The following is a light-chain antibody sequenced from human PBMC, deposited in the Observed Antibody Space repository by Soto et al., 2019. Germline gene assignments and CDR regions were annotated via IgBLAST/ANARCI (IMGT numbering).Light chain of an antibody. V-gene: IGKV3-11*01. Sequence: EIVLTQSPATLSLSPGERATLSCRASQSVSSYLAWYQQKPGQAPRLLIYDASNRPTGIPGRFSGSGSGTDFTVTISSLEPEDFAVYYCQQRSNWPPGVTFGPGTKVDIK. CDR1: QSVSSY. CDR3: QQRSNWPPGVT. J-gene: IGKJ3*01. CDR2: DAS.